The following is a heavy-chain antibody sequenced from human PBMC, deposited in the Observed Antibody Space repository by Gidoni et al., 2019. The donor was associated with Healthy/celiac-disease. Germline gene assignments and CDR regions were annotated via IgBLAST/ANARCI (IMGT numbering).Heavy chain of an antibody. V-gene: IGHV3-23*01. Sequence: EVQLLESGGGLVQPGGSLRLSCAASGFTFSSYAMSWVRQAPGKGLELVSAISGSGGSTYYADSVKGRFTISRDNSKNTLYLQMNSLRAEDTAVYYCAKDSSPYYYGSGSYWGYWGQGTLVTVSS. CDR1: GFTFSSYA. CDR2: ISGSGGST. CDR3: AKDSSPYYYGSGSYWGY. J-gene: IGHJ4*02. D-gene: IGHD3-10*01.